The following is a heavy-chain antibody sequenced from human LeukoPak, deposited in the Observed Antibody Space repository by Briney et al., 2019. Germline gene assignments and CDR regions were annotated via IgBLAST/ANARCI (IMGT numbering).Heavy chain of an antibody. J-gene: IGHJ6*02. CDR1: GFTFSSYW. D-gene: IGHD3-9*01. CDR3: ARDTHDILTGYGMDV. CDR2: IKQDGSEK. Sequence: PGGSLRLSCAASGFTFSSYWMSWVRQAPGKGLEWVANIKQDGSEKYYVDSVKGRFTISRDNAKNSLYLQMNSLRAEDTAVYYCARDTHDILTGYGMDVWGQGTTVTVSS. V-gene: IGHV3-7*01.